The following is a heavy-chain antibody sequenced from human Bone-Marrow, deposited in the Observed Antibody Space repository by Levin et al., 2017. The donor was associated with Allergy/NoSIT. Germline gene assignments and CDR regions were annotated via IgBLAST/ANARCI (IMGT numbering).Heavy chain of an antibody. CDR1: GFTFTTYG. CDR2: ISSSGST. J-gene: IGHJ4*02. V-gene: IGHV3-23*01. CDR3: AGQSRGGY. Sequence: GESLKISCAASGFTFTTYGMNWVRQAPGKGLEWVSTISSSGSTYYADSVKGRFTVSRDNSKNTLYLQMNSLRAEDTAVYYCAGQSRGGYWGQGTPVTVSS. D-gene: IGHD3-10*01.